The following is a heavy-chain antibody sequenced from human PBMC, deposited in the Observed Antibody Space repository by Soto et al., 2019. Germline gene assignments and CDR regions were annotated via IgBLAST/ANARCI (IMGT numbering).Heavy chain of an antibody. J-gene: IGHJ1*01. CDR2: IYSSGST. V-gene: IGHV3-66*01. CDR3: ASTYDGAYFQH. Sequence: EVQLVESGGGLVQPGGSLRLSCAASGFTVSSNYMTWVRQAPGKGLEWVSVIYSSGSTYYADSVKVRFTISRDNSKNTVYLQMNSLRAEDTALYYCASTYDGAYFQHWGQGTLVTVSS. CDR1: GFTVSSNY. D-gene: IGHD5-12*01.